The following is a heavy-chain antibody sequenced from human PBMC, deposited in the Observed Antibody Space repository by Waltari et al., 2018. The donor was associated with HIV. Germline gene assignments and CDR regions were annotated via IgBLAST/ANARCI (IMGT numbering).Heavy chain of an antibody. CDR2: IGFEGGKK. V-gene: IGHV3-33*04. D-gene: IGHD4-17*01. CDR1: GSTFSNCG. J-gene: IGHJ6*02. CDR3: ARDKYCGDSYYDDGLDV. Sequence: QVKLVETGGGVVQPGRSLRLSCVASGSTFSNCGMHWVRESPGRVVEGFAVIGFEGGKKNYANGEKDCFTNSRDKANDTRYLQINRLRAEYTAIYYCARDKYCGDSYYDDGLDVWGQGTTVTVSS.